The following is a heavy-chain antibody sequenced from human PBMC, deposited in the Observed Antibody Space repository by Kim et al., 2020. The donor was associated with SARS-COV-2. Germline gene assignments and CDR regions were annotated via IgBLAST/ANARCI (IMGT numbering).Heavy chain of an antibody. CDR1: GESLVSSSYY. V-gene: IGHV4-31*03. CDR3: ARLLISTTGALGL. CDR2: VYHNGNA. Sequence: SETLSLTCTVSGESLVSSSYYWDWIRHHPGKGLEWLGHVYHNGNAYYNPSLKSRLNISLDTSKNQFFLSLTSVTAADTAVYYCARLLISTTGALGLWGQGAQVTISS. D-gene: IGHD1-1*01. J-gene: IGHJ4*02.